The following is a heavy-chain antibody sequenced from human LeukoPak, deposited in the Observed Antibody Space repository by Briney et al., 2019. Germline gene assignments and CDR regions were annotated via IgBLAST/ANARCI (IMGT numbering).Heavy chain of an antibody. Sequence: ASVKVSCKASGYTFTSYAMNWVRQAPGQGLEWMGWINTNTGNPTYAQGFTGRFDFSLDTSVSTAYLQISSLKAEDTAVYYCARDAYGGNSDWGDYWGQGTLVTVSS. CDR1: GYTFTSYA. J-gene: IGHJ4*02. V-gene: IGHV7-4-1*02. CDR3: ARDAYGGNSDWGDY. CDR2: INTNTGNP. D-gene: IGHD4-23*01.